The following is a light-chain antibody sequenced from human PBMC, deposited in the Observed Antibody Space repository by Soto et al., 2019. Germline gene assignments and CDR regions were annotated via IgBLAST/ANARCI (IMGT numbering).Light chain of an antibody. CDR2: EVS. Sequence: QSALTQPASVSGSPGQSITISCTGTSSDVGSYNYVSWYQQHPGKAPKLMIYEVSNRPSGASNRFSGSKSGNTASLTISGLQAEDEAVYYCSSYTTSSTYVFGTGTQLTVL. J-gene: IGLJ1*01. V-gene: IGLV2-14*01. CDR1: SSDVGSYNY. CDR3: SSYTTSSTYV.